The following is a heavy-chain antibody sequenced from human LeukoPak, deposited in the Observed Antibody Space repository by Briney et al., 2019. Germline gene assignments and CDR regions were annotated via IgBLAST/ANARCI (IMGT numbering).Heavy chain of an antibody. D-gene: IGHD2-8*01. Sequence: PGGSLRLSCAASGLTFSSYWMSWVRQAPGKGLEWVANIKQDGSEKYYVDSVKGRFTISRDNAKNSLYLQMNSLRAEDTAVYYCASLTSGLYCTNGVCYTNYARYYYYGMDVWGQGTTVTVSS. V-gene: IGHV3-7*03. J-gene: IGHJ6*02. CDR2: IKQDGSEK. CDR1: GLTFSSYW. CDR3: ASLTSGLYCTNGVCYTNYARYYYYGMDV.